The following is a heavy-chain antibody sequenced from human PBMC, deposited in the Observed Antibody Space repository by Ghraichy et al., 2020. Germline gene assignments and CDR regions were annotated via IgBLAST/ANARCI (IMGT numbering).Heavy chain of an antibody. J-gene: IGHJ6*02. CDR1: GGSMNSYY. CDR2: IFYSGTT. D-gene: IGHD2-2*01. Sequence: SETLSLSCTVSGGSMNSYYWSWIRQPPGKGLEWIGNIFYSGTTDYNPSLKSRVTISLDTSKNQFSLKLTSVTAADTAVYYCVREGYQLSPIYGVDVWGQGTTVTVSS. V-gene: IGHV4-59*01. CDR3: VREGYQLSPIYGVDV.